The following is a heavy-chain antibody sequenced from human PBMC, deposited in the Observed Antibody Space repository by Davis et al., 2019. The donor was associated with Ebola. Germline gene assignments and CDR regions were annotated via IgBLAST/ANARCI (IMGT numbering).Heavy chain of an antibody. CDR2: IYNDGSST. V-gene: IGHV3-74*01. CDR3: AKSGLSFGVVKYHYGMDV. Sequence: HTGGSLRLSCAASGFTFSSYWMHWVRQAPGKGLVWVSRIYNDGSSTSYADSVKGRFTISRDNAKNTLYLQMNSLRAEDTAVYYCAKSGLSFGVVKYHYGMDVWGKGTTVTVSS. D-gene: IGHD3-3*01. CDR1: GFTFSSYW. J-gene: IGHJ6*04.